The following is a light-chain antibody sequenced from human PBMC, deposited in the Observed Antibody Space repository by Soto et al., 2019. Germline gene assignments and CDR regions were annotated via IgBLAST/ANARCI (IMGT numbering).Light chain of an antibody. Sequence: QSVLTQPPSVSGAPGQRVTISCTGSSSNIGAGYDVHWYQQHPGTAPKLLIFDNNNRPSGVPDRFSGSKSGTSASLAITGLAAEDAADYCCPSYASIRGGVVFGGGTKLTVL. V-gene: IGLV1-40*01. CDR1: SSNIGAGYD. CDR3: PSYASIRGGVV. J-gene: IGLJ3*02. CDR2: DNN.